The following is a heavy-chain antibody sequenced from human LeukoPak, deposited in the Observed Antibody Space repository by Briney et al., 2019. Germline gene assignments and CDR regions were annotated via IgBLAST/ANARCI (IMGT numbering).Heavy chain of an antibody. CDR2: ISYDGSNK. Sequence: GRSLRLSCAASGFTFSSYGMHWVRQAPGKGLEWVAVISYDGSNKYYADSVKGRFTISRDNSKNTLYLQMNSLRAEDTAVYYCAKRITYYYGSGYGMDVWGKGTTVTVSS. CDR1: GFTFSSYG. V-gene: IGHV3-30*18. D-gene: IGHD3-10*01. CDR3: AKRITYYYGSGYGMDV. J-gene: IGHJ6*04.